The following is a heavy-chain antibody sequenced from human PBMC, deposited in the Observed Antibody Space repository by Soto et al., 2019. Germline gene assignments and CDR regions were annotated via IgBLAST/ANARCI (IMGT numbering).Heavy chain of an antibody. V-gene: IGHV3-30*18. Sequence: QGQLVESGGGVVQPGTSLRLSCAASGFIFSRHGMHWVRQAPGKGLEWVAFTSYDGGNTYYADSVKGRFTISRDNPKNTLFLQMNSLRPNDTALYFCAKDRGSYDIWSGTQRYYAMDVWGQGATVTVSS. CDR1: GFIFSRHG. D-gene: IGHD3-3*01. CDR2: TSYDGGNT. J-gene: IGHJ6*02. CDR3: AKDRGSYDIWSGTQRYYAMDV.